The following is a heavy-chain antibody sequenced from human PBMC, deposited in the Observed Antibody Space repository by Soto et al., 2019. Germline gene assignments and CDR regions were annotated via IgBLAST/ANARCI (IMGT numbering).Heavy chain of an antibody. CDR2: INPNSGGT. CDR1: GYTFTGQF. CDR3: AAYQLPPLGPFDY. V-gene: IGHV1-2*02. Sequence: ASVKVSCKASGYTFTGQFMHWVRQAPGQGLEWMGWINPNSGGTTYSQRFQGRVTMTRDTSITTGYMELTGLTSNDTAVYYCAAYQLPPLGPFDYWGQGTLVTVSS. J-gene: IGHJ4*02. D-gene: IGHD2-2*01.